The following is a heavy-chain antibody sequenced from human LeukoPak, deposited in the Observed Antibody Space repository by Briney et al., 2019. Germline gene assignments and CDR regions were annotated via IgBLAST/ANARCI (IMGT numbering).Heavy chain of an antibody. CDR1: GDTFSSYA. J-gene: IGHJ6*03. D-gene: IGHD6-6*01. Sequence: SVKISCKASGDTFSSYAISWVRQAPGQGLEWMGGIIPIYGTANYAQKFQGRVTITADESTSTAYMELSSLRSEDTDLYYRPRKNRQKESSSSSGCYCYYMDVGGKGPTVTVPS. V-gene: IGHV1-69*13. CDR2: IIPIYGTA. CDR3: PRKNRQKESSSSSGCYCYYMDV.